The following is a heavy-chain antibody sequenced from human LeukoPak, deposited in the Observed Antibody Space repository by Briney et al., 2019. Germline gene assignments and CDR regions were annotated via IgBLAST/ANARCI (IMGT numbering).Heavy chain of an antibody. Sequence: PSETLSLTCAVYGGSFSGYYWSWIRQPPGKGLEWIGEINHSGSTNYNPSLKSRVTISVDTSKNQFSLKLSSVTAADTAVYYCARGRGSSGWYNDYWGQGTLVIVSS. CDR2: INHSGST. D-gene: IGHD6-19*01. CDR3: ARGRGSSGWYNDY. CDR1: GGSFSGYY. J-gene: IGHJ4*02. V-gene: IGHV4-34*01.